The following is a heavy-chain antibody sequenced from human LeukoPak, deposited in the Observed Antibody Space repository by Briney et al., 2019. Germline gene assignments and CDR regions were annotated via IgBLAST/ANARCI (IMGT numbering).Heavy chain of an antibody. V-gene: IGHV3-21*01. CDR1: GFTFSSYS. CDR2: ISSSSSYI. Sequence: GGSLRLSCAASGFTFSSYSMNWVRQAPGKGLEWVSSISSSSSYIYYADSVKGRFTISRDNAKNSLYLQMNSLRAEDTAVYYCARDEPSPWSFDIWGQGTMVTVSS. J-gene: IGHJ3*02. CDR3: ARDEPSPWSFDI. D-gene: IGHD1-14*01.